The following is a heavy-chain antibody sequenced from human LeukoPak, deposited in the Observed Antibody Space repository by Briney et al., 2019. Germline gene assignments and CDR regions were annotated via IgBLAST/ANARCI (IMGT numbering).Heavy chain of an antibody. CDR1: GYTFTSYG. D-gene: IGHD2-15*01. V-gene: IGHV1-18*01. CDR3: ARDEYCSGGSCYPWDFQH. Sequence: GASVKVSCKASGYTFTSYGISWVRQAPGQGLEWMGWISAYNGNTNYAQKLQGRVTMTTDTSTSTAYMELRSLRSDDTAVYYCARDEYCSGGSCYPWDFQHWGQGTLVTVSS. CDR2: ISAYNGNT. J-gene: IGHJ1*01.